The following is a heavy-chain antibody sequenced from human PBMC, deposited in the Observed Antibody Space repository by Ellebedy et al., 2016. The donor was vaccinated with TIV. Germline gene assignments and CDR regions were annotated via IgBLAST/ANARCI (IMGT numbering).Heavy chain of an antibody. CDR3: ARDRVAGY. J-gene: IGHJ4*02. CDR2: ISSSGSTI. CDR1: GFTFSSYG. Sequence: GESLKISXAASGFTFSSYGMHWVRQAPGKGLEWVSYISSSGSTIYYADSVKGRFTISRDNAKNSLYLQMNSLRAEDTAVYYCARDRVAGYWGQGTLVTVSS. V-gene: IGHV3-48*04. D-gene: IGHD6-19*01.